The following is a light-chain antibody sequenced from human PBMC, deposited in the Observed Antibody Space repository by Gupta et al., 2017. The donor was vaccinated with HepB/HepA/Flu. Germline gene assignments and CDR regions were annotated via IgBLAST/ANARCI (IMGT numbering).Light chain of an antibody. CDR3: SSFVGNKTVI. Sequence: QSALSQPASVSGSPGQPITISCAGTTNDVGKYMLVSWFQQHPDKAPKLLIFEVFKRPSGVSSRFSASKSGNMASLTISTLQPEDEADYFCSSFVGNKTVIFGGGTKLTVL. V-gene: IGLV2-23*02. CDR2: EVF. CDR1: TNDVGKYML. J-gene: IGLJ2*01.